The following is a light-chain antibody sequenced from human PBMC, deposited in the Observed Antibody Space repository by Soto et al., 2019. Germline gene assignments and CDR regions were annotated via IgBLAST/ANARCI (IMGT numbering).Light chain of an antibody. CDR2: GAS. Sequence: EIVLTQSPGTLSLSPGERATLSCRASQSVSSSYLAWYQQKPGQAPRLLIYGASSRATGIPDRFSGSGSGTDFTLTISRLEPEDFAFYDCQQYGSSPPYYFVQGTKLEIK. CDR3: QQYGSSPPYY. J-gene: IGKJ2*01. CDR1: QSVSSSY. V-gene: IGKV3-20*01.